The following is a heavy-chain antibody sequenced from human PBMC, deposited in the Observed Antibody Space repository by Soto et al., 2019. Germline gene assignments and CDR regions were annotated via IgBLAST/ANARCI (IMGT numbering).Heavy chain of an antibody. D-gene: IGHD1-26*01. Sequence: SETLSLTCTVSGVSISSYYWSWIRQPPGKGLEWIGYIYYSGSTNYNASLKSRVTISVDTSKNQFSLKLSSVTAAAPAVYYCARYWGGSYSPFDYWGQRPLVTVSS. CDR3: ARYWGGSYSPFDY. J-gene: IGHJ4*02. V-gene: IGHV4-59*01. CDR2: IYYSGST. CDR1: GVSISSYY.